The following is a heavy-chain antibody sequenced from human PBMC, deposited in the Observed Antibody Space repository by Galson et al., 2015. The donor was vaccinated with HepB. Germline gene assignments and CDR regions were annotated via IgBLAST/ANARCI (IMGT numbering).Heavy chain of an antibody. V-gene: IGHV3-30*18. CDR3: AKCIGDDPSGSYPSCFDS. CDR1: GFTFSSYG. J-gene: IGHJ5*01. Sequence: SLRLSCAASGFTFSSYGMRWVRQASGKGLEWVAVISCDGGSTYYADSVKGRFTISRDNSKNTLYLQMNSLSAEDTAVYYCAKCIGDDPSGSYPSCFDSWGQGTLVTVSS. CDR2: ISCDGGST. D-gene: IGHD3-10*01.